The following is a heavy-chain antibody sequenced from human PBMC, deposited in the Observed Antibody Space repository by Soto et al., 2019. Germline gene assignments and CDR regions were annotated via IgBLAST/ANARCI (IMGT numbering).Heavy chain of an antibody. CDR3: VKGPYCSSTSCYAAGYYAMDV. Sequence: PGGSLRLSCAASGFNFTTYSMNWVRQVPGKGLEWVSYISRSSGTKYYADSVKGRFTISRDNAKNSLYLQMNSLRDEDTAVYYCVKGPYCSSTSCYAAGYYAMDVWGQGTTVTVSS. D-gene: IGHD2-2*01. V-gene: IGHV3-48*02. J-gene: IGHJ6*02. CDR2: ISRSSGTK. CDR1: GFNFTTYS.